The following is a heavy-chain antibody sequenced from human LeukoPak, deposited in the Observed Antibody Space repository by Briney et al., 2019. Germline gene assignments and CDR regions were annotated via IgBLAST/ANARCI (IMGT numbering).Heavy chain of an antibody. CDR3: ARDPVGGTATVNAFDV. V-gene: IGHV4-59*01. CDR2: IYYSGST. CDR1: GDSISSYY. D-gene: IGHD1-26*01. Sequence: SETLSLTCTVSGDSISSYYWNWIRQPPGKGLERIGYIYYSGSTNYNPSLKSRVTISVDTSKNHFSLKLRSVTAADTAVYYCARDPVGGTATVNAFDVWGQGTVVTVSS. J-gene: IGHJ3*01.